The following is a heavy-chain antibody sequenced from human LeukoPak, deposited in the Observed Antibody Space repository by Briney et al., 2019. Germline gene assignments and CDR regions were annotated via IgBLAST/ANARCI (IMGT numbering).Heavy chain of an antibody. CDR3: AKGDTYYYGSGSYYNYDY. J-gene: IGHJ4*02. D-gene: IGHD3-10*01. Sequence: TGGSLRLSCAASGFTFSSYWMTWVRQAPGKGLEWVANIKQDGSEKYYADSVKGRFTISRDNAKNSLYLQMNSLRAEDTALYYCAKGDTYYYGSGSYYNYDYWGQGTLVTVSS. V-gene: IGHV3-7*03. CDR2: IKQDGSEK. CDR1: GFTFSSYW.